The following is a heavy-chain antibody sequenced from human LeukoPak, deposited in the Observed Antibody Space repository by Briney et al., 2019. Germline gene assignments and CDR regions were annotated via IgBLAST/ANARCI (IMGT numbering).Heavy chain of an antibody. CDR3: TRGGDDVVLPSGLVDY. CDR1: GYTLINYG. D-gene: IGHD2-2*01. V-gene: IGHV1-18*01. Sequence: ASVKVSCKASGYTLINYGISLVRQAPGQGLEWMGWISGSIGNTKYAQNLQGRVAMTTDTSTSTAYMELRSLRSDDTAVYYCTRGGDDVVLPSGLVDYWGQGTLVTVSS. CDR2: ISGSIGNT. J-gene: IGHJ4*02.